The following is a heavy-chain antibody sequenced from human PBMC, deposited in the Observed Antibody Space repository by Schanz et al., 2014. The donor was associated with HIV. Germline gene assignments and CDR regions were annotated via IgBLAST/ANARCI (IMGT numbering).Heavy chain of an antibody. D-gene: IGHD2-2*01. V-gene: IGHV1-2*02. CDR1: GYTFTNYG. CDR3: AKSRFQLHWFDS. Sequence: QVQLVQSGAEVKKPGASVKVSCKASGYTFTNYGINWVRQAPGQGLEWMGWINPNSGGTNYAQKFQGRVTMTRDTSTSTAYMELTRLRFDDTAVYYCAKSRFQLHWFDSWGQGTLVTVSS. CDR2: INPNSGGT. J-gene: IGHJ5*01.